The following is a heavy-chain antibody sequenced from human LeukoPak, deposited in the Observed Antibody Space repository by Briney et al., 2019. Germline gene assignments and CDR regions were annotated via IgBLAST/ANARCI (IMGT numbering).Heavy chain of an antibody. CDR2: INPGGGST. J-gene: IGHJ6*02. Sequence: GASVKVSCKASGYTFTSYYMHWVRQAPGQGLEWMGIINPGGGSTSYAQKFQGRVTMTRDTSTSTVYMELSSLRSEDTAVYYCARDRSKSDYYYYGMDVWGQGTTVTVSS. V-gene: IGHV1-46*01. CDR3: ARDRSKSDYYYYGMDV. CDR1: GYTFTSYY.